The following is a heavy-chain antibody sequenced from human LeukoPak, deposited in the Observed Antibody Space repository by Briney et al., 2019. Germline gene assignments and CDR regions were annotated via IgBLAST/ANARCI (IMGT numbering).Heavy chain of an antibody. CDR1: GGSISTYY. Sequence: SESLSLTCTVSGGSISTYYWSWIRQPPGKGLEWIGYIFYSGSTNYNPSLKSRVTISVDTSKNKFSLKLSSVTAADTALYYCARGNSYYDSSGYFPWESFQHWGQGTLVTVSS. V-gene: IGHV4-59*01. CDR3: ARGNSYYDSSGYFPWESFQH. J-gene: IGHJ1*01. D-gene: IGHD3-22*01. CDR2: IFYSGST.